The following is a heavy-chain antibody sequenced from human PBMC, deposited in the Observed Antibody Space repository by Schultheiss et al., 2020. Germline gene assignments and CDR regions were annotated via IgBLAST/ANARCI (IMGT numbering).Heavy chain of an antibody. D-gene: IGHD2-8*01. CDR2: INHSGST. Sequence: SETLSLTCAVYGGSFSGYYWSWIRQPPGKGLEWIGEINHSGSTNYNPSLKSRVTISVDTSKNQFSLKLSSVTAADTAVYYCARVRCTNGVCYTGRRGYFDYWGQGTLVTVYS. J-gene: IGHJ4*02. V-gene: IGHV4-34*01. CDR3: ARVRCTNGVCYTGRRGYFDY. CDR1: GGSFSGYY.